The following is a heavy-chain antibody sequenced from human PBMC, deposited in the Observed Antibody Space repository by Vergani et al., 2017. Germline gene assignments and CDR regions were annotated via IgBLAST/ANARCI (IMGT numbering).Heavy chain of an antibody. Sequence: QVQLVQSGSELKKPGASVKVSCKASGYTFTSYGISWVRQAPGQGLEWMGWISAYNGNTNYAQKLQGRVTMTTDTSTSTAYMELRSLRSDDTAVYYCARTSGSYYGYYYYYYMDVWGKGTTVTVSS. J-gene: IGHJ6*03. CDR2: ISAYNGNT. CDR3: ARTSGSYYGYYYYYYMDV. D-gene: IGHD3-10*01. CDR1: GYTFTSYG. V-gene: IGHV1-18*01.